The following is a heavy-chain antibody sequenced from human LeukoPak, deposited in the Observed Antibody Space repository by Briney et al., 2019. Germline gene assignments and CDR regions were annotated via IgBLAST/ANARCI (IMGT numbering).Heavy chain of an antibody. D-gene: IGHD1-7*01. CDR3: ARDRRMRVRGYGKTGTTALDY. CDR2: IKQDGSEK. J-gene: IGHJ4*02. CDR1: GFTFSSYW. Sequence: GGSLRLSCAASGFTFSSYWMSWVRQAPGKGLEWVANIKQDGSEKYYVDSVKGRFTISRDNAKNSLYLQMNSLRAEDTAVYYCARDRRMRVRGYGKTGTTALDYWGQGTLVTVSS. V-gene: IGHV3-7*03.